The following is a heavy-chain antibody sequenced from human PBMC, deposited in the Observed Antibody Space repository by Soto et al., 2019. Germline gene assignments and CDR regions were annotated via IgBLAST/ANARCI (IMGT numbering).Heavy chain of an antibody. CDR3: AKEAYSSSSGLDYYYGMDV. CDR2: ISYDGSNK. D-gene: IGHD6-6*01. V-gene: IGHV3-30*18. Sequence: GGSLRLSCAASGFTFSSYGMHWVRQAPGKGLEWVAVISYDGSNKYYADSVKGRFTISRDNSKNTLYLQMNSLRAEDTAVYYCAKEAYSSSSGLDYYYGMDVWGQGTTVTVS. J-gene: IGHJ6*02. CDR1: GFTFSSYG.